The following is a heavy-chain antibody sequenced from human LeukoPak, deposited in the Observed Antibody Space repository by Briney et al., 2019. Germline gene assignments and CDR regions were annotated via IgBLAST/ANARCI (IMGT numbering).Heavy chain of an antibody. J-gene: IGHJ4*02. CDR1: GYTFTSYG. CDR2: ISAYNGNT. D-gene: IGHD3-10*01. Sequence: ASVKVSCKASGYTFTSYGISWARQAPGQGLEWMGWISAYNGNTNYAQKLQGRVTMTTDTSTSTAYMELRSLRSDDTAVYYCARDSGVGLLWFGELSGDDFDYWGQGTLVTVSS. CDR3: ARDSGVGLLWFGELSGDDFDY. V-gene: IGHV1-18*01.